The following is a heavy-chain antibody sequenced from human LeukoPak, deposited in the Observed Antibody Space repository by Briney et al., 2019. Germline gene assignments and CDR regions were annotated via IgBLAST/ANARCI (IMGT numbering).Heavy chain of an antibody. J-gene: IGHJ4*02. CDR3: ARDRGGRWLQVYYFDY. CDR1: GFTFSSYT. D-gene: IGHD5-24*01. CDR2: IWYDGSNK. V-gene: IGHV3-33*01. Sequence: GKSLRLSCAASGFTFSSYTMHWVRQAPGKGLEWVAVIWYDGSNKYYADSVKGRFTISRDNSKNTLCLRVNSLRAEDTAMYYCARDRGGRWLQVYYFDYWGQGTLVTVSS.